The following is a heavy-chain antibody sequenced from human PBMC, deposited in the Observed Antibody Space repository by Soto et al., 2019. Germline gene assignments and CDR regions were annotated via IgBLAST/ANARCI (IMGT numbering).Heavy chain of an antibody. Sequence: PSETLSLTCAVYGGSFSGYSWSWIRQPPGKGLEWIGEINHSGSTNYNPSLKSRVTISVDTSKNQFSLKLSSVTAADTAVCYCARSGRMYYYDSSGYYTGYYYYYGMDVLGQGTTVTVSS. CDR2: INHSGST. J-gene: IGHJ6*02. CDR1: GGSFSGYS. D-gene: IGHD3-22*01. V-gene: IGHV4-34*01. CDR3: ARSGRMYYYDSSGYYTGYYYYYGMDV.